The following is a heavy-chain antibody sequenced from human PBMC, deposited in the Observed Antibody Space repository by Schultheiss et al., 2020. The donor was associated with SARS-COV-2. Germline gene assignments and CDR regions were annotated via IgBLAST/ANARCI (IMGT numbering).Heavy chain of an antibody. CDR3: ARVFGSWDRWFDP. CDR1: GGSISSAYY. CDR2: IYYSGST. V-gene: IGHV4-31*03. Sequence: SCTVSGGSISSAYYCSWIRQHPGKGLEWIGYIYYSGSTYHNPSLKSRVTISVDKSKNQFSLKLSSVTAADTAVYYCARVFGSWDRWFDPWGQGTLVTVSS. J-gene: IGHJ5*02. D-gene: IGHD3-10*01.